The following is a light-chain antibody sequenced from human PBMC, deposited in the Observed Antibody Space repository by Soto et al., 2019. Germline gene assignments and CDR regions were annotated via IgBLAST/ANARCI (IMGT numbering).Light chain of an antibody. CDR3: QQYYTTPPWT. CDR2: WAS. CDR1: QSVLDSSSNKNY. Sequence: DIVMTQSPDSLAVSLGERATINCTSSQSVLDSSSNKNYLAWYQQKPGRPPKLLIYWASTRESGVPDRFSGSGSGTDFTLTISSLQAEDGAVYYCQQYYTTPPWTFGQGTKVEIK. V-gene: IGKV4-1*01. J-gene: IGKJ1*01.